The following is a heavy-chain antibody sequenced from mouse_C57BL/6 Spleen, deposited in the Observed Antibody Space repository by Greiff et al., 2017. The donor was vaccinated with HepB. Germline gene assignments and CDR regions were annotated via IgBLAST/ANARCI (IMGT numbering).Heavy chain of an antibody. CDR3: ARFGTTVVATQRSYFDY. Sequence: QVQLQQSGAELVKPGASVKMSCKASGYTFTSYWITWVKQRPGQGLEWIGDIYPGSGSTNYNEKFKSKATLTVDTSSSTAYMQLSSLTSEDSAVYYCARFGTTVVATQRSYFDYWGQGTTLTVSS. V-gene: IGHV1-55*01. J-gene: IGHJ2*01. CDR2: IYPGSGST. D-gene: IGHD1-1*01. CDR1: GYTFTSYW.